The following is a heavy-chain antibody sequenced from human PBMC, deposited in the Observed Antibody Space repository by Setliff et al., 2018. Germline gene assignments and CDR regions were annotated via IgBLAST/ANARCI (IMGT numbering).Heavy chain of an antibody. CDR2: INPNSGGT. Sequence: ASVKVSCKASGYTFTTYTMNWVRQAPGQGLEWMGWINPNSGGTNYAQKFQGRVTMTRDTSISTAYMELRSLRSDDTAVYYCARGIYYFDIMGDPWGQGTLVTVSS. J-gene: IGHJ5*02. CDR3: ARGIYYFDIMGDP. V-gene: IGHV1-2*02. D-gene: IGHD3-22*01. CDR1: GYTFTTYT.